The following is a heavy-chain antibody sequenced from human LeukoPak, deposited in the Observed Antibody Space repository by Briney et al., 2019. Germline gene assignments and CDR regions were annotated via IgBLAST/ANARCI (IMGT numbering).Heavy chain of an antibody. CDR1: GFTFSSYA. Sequence: GGSLRLSCAASGFTFSSYAMHWVRQAPGKGLEWVAVISYDGSNKYYAGSVKGRFTISRDDSKNTLYLQLNDLRAEDTAVYYCARETFSSGWAFMDYWGQGTLVTVSS. CDR2: ISYDGSNK. CDR3: ARETFSSGWAFMDY. J-gene: IGHJ4*02. D-gene: IGHD6-19*01. V-gene: IGHV3-30*14.